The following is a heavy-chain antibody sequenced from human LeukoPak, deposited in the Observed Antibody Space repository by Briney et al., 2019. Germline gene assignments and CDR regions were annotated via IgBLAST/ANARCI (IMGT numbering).Heavy chain of an antibody. J-gene: IGHJ4*02. D-gene: IGHD3-10*01. CDR1: GDSISRGRYY. CDR3: ARGAMFRGTAYSPGE. V-gene: IGHV4-61*02. Sequence: SETLSLTCTVSGDSISRGRYYWSWVRQPAGKELEWIGRIYASGKTDYNPYTPSLKSRVAMSLDTSKNQVSLYLTSVTAADTAVYYCARGAMFRGTAYSPGEWGQGTLVTVSS. CDR2: IYASGKT.